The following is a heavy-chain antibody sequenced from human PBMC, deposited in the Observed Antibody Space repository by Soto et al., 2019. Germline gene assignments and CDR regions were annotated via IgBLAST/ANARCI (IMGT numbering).Heavy chain of an antibody. V-gene: IGHV4-61*01. CDR1: GGSVSSGSYY. CDR2: IYYSGST. CDR3: ARTLGETTVVTSWFDP. J-gene: IGHJ5*02. D-gene: IGHD4-17*01. Sequence: TSETLSLTCTVSGGSVSSGSYYWSWIRQPPGKGLEWIGYIYYSGSTNYNPSLKSRVTISVDTSKNQFSLKLSSVTAADTAVYYCARTLGETTVVTSWFDPWGQGTLVTVSS.